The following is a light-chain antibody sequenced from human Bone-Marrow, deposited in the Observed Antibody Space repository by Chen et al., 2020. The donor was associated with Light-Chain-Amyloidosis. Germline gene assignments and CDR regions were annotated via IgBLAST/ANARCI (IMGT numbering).Light chain of an antibody. J-gene: IGLJ2*01. CDR1: DLPTKY. Sequence: SYELTQPPSLSVSPAQTARITCSGDDLPTKYAYWYQQKPGQDPVLVIHRDTERPSGISERFSGSSSGTTATLTISGVQAEDEADYHCQSADSSGTYEVIFGGGTKLTVL. CDR2: RDT. V-gene: IGLV3-25*03. CDR3: QSADSSGTYEVI.